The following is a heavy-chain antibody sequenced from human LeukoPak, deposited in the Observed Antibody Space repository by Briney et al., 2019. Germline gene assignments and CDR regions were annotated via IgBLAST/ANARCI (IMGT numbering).Heavy chain of an antibody. Sequence: SETLSLTCAVYGGSFSGYYWSWIRQPPGKGLEWIGEINHSGSTNYNPSLKSRVTISVDTSKNQFSLKLSSVTAADTAVYYCARGNGAAALGLRDYWGQGTLVTVSS. CDR3: ARGNGAAALGLRDY. CDR1: GGSFSGYY. CDR2: INHSGST. J-gene: IGHJ4*02. V-gene: IGHV4-34*01. D-gene: IGHD6-13*01.